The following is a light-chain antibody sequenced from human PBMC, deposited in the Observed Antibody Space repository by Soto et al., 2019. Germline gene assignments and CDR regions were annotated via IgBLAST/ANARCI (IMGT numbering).Light chain of an antibody. CDR3: SSYTSSSTPHVV. J-gene: IGLJ2*01. V-gene: IGLV2-14*01. CDR2: DVS. Sequence: QSVLTQPASVSGSPGHSITISCTGTSSDVGGYNYVSWYQQHPGKAPKLMIYDVSNRPSGVSNRFSGSKSGNTASLTISGLQAEDEADYYCSSYTSSSTPHVVFGGGTQLTVL. CDR1: SSDVGGYNY.